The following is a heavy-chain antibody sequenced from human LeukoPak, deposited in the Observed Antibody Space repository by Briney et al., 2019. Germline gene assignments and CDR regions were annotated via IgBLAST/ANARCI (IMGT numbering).Heavy chain of an antibody. D-gene: IGHD6-13*01. Sequence: SETLSLTCTVSGDSISNYYWSWIRQPPGKGLEWIGEINHSGSTNYNPSLKSRVTISVDTSKNQFSLKLSSVTAADTAVYYCARVGTPIAAAGTHPSFDYWGQGTLVTVSS. CDR3: ARVGTPIAAAGTHPSFDY. CDR1: GDSISNYY. CDR2: INHSGST. J-gene: IGHJ4*02. V-gene: IGHV4-34*01.